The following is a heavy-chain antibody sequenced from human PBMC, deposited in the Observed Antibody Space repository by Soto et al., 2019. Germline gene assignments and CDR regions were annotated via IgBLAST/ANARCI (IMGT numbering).Heavy chain of an antibody. D-gene: IGHD3-3*01. CDR3: ARVPEGDFWSGYYEDYYYYYMDV. J-gene: IGHJ6*03. CDR1: GFTFSSYS. CDR2: ISSSSSYI. V-gene: IGHV3-21*01. Sequence: GGSLRLSCAASGFTFSSYSMNWVRQAPGKGLEWVSSISSSSSYIYYADSVKGRFTISRDKAKNSLYLQMNSLRAEDTAVYYCARVPEGDFWSGYYEDYYYYYMDVWGKGTTVTVSS.